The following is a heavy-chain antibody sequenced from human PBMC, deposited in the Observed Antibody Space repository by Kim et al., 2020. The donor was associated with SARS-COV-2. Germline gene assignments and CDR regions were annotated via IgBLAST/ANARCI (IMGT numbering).Heavy chain of an antibody. CDR1: GFTFSSYA. CDR3: AKKVPAARMWGGYGMDV. Sequence: GGSLRLSCAASGFTFSSYAMSWVRQAPGKGLEWVSVISGSGGSTYYADSVKGRFTISRDNSKNTLYLQMNSLRAEDTAVYYCAKKVPAARMWGGYGMDVWGQGTTVTVSS. J-gene: IGHJ6*02. V-gene: IGHV3-23*01. CDR2: ISGSGGST. D-gene: IGHD2-2*01.